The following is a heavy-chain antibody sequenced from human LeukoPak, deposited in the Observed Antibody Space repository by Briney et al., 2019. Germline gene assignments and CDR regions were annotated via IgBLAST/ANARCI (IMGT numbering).Heavy chain of an antibody. CDR1: GFTFSSYA. J-gene: IGHJ4*02. CDR3: AKQLPAAGTFDY. Sequence: TGGSLRLSCAASGFTFSSYAMSWVRQAPGKGLEWVSAISGSGGSTYYADSVKGRFTISRDNSKNTLYLQMNSLRAKDTAVYYCAKQLPAAGTFDYWGQGTLVTVSS. D-gene: IGHD6-19*01. V-gene: IGHV3-23*01. CDR2: ISGSGGST.